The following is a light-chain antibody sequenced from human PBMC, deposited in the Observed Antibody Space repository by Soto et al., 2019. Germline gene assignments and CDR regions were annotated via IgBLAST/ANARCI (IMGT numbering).Light chain of an antibody. J-gene: IGLJ3*02. CDR2: DYN. V-gene: IGLV1-51*01. CDR1: SSNIGNNY. Sequence: QSVLTQPPSVSAAPGQKVTISCSGSSSNIGNNYVSWYQQLPGTAPKLLIYDYNKRPSGIPDRFSGSKSGTSATLGITGLQTGDEADYYCGTWDSSLSAWVFGGGTRSPS. CDR3: GTWDSSLSAWV.